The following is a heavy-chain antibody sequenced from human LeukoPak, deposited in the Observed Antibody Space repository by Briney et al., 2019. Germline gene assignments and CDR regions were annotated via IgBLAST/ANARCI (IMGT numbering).Heavy chain of an antibody. CDR3: ARDRMDYEADY. CDR1: GFTVSNKY. Sequence: PGGSLRLSCAASGFTVSNKYMTWVRQAPGKGLEWVSLIYSDGRTYYADSVKGRCTISRDNSKNTLYLQMNSLRAEDTAVYYCARDRMDYEADYWGQGTLVTVSS. V-gene: IGHV3-53*01. J-gene: IGHJ4*02. CDR2: IYSDGRT. D-gene: IGHD4-17*01.